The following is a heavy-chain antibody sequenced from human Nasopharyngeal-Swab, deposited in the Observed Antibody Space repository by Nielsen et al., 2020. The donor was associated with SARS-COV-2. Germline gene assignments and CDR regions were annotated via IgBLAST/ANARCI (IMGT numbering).Heavy chain of an antibody. V-gene: IGHV4-4*02. CDR3: AKVLWFGELYY. CDR2: IYHSGST. J-gene: IGHJ4*02. D-gene: IGHD3-10*01. CDR1: GDSISSTNW. Sequence: SETLSLTCAASGDSISSTNWWSWVRQPPGKGLEWLGEIYHSGSTNYNPSLKSRVTISVEKSKNQFSLKLSSVTAADTAVYYCAKVLWFGELYYWGQGTLVTVSS.